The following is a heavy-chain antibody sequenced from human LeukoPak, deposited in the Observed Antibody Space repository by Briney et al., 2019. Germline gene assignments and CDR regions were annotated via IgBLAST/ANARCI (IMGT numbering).Heavy chain of an antibody. D-gene: IGHD3-16*01. Sequence: LGGSLRLSCSASGFVFSIYTMYWVRQTPGKGPEYVSTISGSGNGFSIYYADSVKGRFTISRDDSKSILYLQMNGLRSEDTAVYYCVKDFGRVRGTPDSWGQGTLVTVSS. J-gene: IGHJ4*02. V-gene: IGHV3-64D*06. CDR1: GFVFSIYT. CDR2: ISGSGNGFSI. CDR3: VKDFGRVRGTPDS.